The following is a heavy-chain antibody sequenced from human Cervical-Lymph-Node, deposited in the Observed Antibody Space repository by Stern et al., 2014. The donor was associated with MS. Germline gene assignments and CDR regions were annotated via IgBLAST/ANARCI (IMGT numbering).Heavy chain of an antibody. J-gene: IGHJ4*02. CDR3: ARANMDTNLAAKPLDS. CDR1: GGSFSSGPYY. V-gene: IGHV4-61*02. D-gene: IGHD1/OR15-1a*01. CDR2: IYSSGST. Sequence: VQLVESGPGLVKPSQTLSLTCTVSGGSFSSGPYYWNWIRQPAGKGLEWIGRIYSSGSTNYNPSLKSRVSISIDTSTNKFSLKLSSVTAADTAIYYCARANMDTNLAAKPLDSWGQGALVTVSS.